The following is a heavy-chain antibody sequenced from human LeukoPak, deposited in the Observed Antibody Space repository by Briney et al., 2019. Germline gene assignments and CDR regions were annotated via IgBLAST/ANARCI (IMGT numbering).Heavy chain of an antibody. J-gene: IGHJ6*03. D-gene: IGHD3-22*01. CDR3: ARGYDSSGYYYYYCMDV. Sequence: ASVKVSCKASGYTFTSYDINWVRQATGQGLEWMGWMNPNSGNTGYAQKFQGRVTMTRNTSISTAYMELSSLRSEDTAVYYCARGYDSSGYYYYYCMDVWGKGTTVTVSS. CDR1: GYTFTSYD. CDR2: MNPNSGNT. V-gene: IGHV1-8*01.